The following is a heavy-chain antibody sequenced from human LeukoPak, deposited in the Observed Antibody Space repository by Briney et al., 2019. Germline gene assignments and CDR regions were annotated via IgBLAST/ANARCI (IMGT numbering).Heavy chain of an antibody. V-gene: IGHV4-34*01. CDR3: ARGQRIAARRGGWFDP. Sequence: SETLSLTCAVYGGSFSGYYWSWIRQPPGKGLEWIGEINHSGSTNYNPSLKSRVTISVDTSKNQFSLKLSSVTAAATAVYYCARGQRIAARRGGWFDPWGQGTLVTVSS. J-gene: IGHJ5*02. D-gene: IGHD6-6*01. CDR1: GGSFSGYY. CDR2: INHSGST.